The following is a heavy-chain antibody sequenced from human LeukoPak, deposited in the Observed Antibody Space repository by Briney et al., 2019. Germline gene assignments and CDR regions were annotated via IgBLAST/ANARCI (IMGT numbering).Heavy chain of an antibody. V-gene: IGHV4-39*01. D-gene: IGHD3-3*01. J-gene: IGHJ4*02. CDR3: ARQSTLFGVVLNAFDY. CDR2: IRYSGNT. CDR1: GDSISNTSYF. Sequence: SETLSLTCTVSGDSISNTSYFWGWIRQPPGKGLEWIGSIRYSGNTYYNPSLTSQVTISLDTSKTEVSLQLSSLTPADTAVYYCARQSTLFGVVLNAFDYGGKGALVTVSS.